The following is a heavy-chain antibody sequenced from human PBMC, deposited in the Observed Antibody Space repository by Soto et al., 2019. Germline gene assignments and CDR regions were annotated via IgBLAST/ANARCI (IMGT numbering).Heavy chain of an antibody. Sequence: ASVKVSCKASGYTFTGYYMHWVRQAPGQGLEWMGWINPNSGGTNYAQKFQGRVTMTRDTSISTAYMELSRLRSDDTAVYYCARDQYQQQWLAGNYYGMDVWGQGTTVTVSS. CDR3: ARDQYQQQWLAGNYYGMDV. CDR1: GYTFTGYY. D-gene: IGHD6-19*01. J-gene: IGHJ6*02. CDR2: INPNSGGT. V-gene: IGHV1-2*02.